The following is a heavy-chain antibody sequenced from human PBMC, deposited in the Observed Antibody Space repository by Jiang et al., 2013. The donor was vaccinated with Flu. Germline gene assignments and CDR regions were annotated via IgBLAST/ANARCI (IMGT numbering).Heavy chain of an antibody. CDR3: ARVNNDYESSAYWYD. J-gene: IGHJ4*02. D-gene: IGHD3-22*01. CDR2: INTNTGNP. CDR1: TSYS. Sequence: TSYSVSWVRQAPGQGLEWMGWINTNTGNPTYAQGFTGRFVFSLDTSVSTAYLQISSLKAEDTAVYYCARVNNDYESSAYWYDWGQGTLVTVSS. V-gene: IGHV7-4-1*02.